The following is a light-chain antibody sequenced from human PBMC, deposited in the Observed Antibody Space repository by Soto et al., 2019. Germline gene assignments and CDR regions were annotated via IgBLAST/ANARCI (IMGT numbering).Light chain of an antibody. CDR1: SSDVGGYNY. CDR2: EVS. J-gene: IGLJ2*01. CDR3: SSYTTSGTLL. Sequence: QSALTQPASVSRSPGQSITISCTGTSSDVGGYNYVSWYQQHPGKVPKVMIFEVSNRPSGISHRFSGSKAGNTASLTISGLQAEDEADYYCSSYTTSGTLLFGGGTKVTVL. V-gene: IGLV2-14*01.